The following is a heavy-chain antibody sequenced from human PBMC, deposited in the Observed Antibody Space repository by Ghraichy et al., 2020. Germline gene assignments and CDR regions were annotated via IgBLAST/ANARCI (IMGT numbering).Heavy chain of an antibody. CDR1: GGSISSYY. J-gene: IGHJ3*02. V-gene: IGHV4-59*01. CDR3: ARFSWAVVPAAGDAFDI. D-gene: IGHD2-2*01. CDR2: IYYSGST. Sequence: SETLSLTCTVSGGSISSYYWSWIRQPPGKGLEWIGYIYYSGSTNYNPSLKSRVTISVDTSKNQFSLKLSSVTAADTAVYYCARFSWAVVPAAGDAFDIWGQGTMVTVSS.